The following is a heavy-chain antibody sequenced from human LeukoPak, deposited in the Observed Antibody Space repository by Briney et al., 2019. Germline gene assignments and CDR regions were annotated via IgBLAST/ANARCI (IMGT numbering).Heavy chain of an antibody. Sequence: ASVKVSCKVSGYTLTELSMHWVRQAPGKGLEWMGGFDPEDGETIYAQKFQGRVTMTGDTSTDTAYMELSSLRSEDTAVYYCATGYSSSWYIDYWGQGTLVTVSS. D-gene: IGHD6-13*01. CDR2: FDPEDGET. J-gene: IGHJ4*02. CDR1: GYTLTELS. V-gene: IGHV1-24*01. CDR3: ATGYSSSWYIDY.